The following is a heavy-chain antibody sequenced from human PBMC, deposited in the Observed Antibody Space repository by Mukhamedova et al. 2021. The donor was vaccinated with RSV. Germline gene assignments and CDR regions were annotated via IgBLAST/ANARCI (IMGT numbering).Heavy chain of an antibody. CDR3: ATDRSYYDSSGYYYFDY. J-gene: IGHJ4*02. CDR2: ISGSGGST. V-gene: IGHV3-23*01. Sequence: GKGLEWVSGISGSGGSTYYADSVKGRFTISRDNSKNTLYLQMNSLRAEDTAVYYCATDRSYYDSSGYYYFDYWGQGTLVTVSS. D-gene: IGHD3-22*01.